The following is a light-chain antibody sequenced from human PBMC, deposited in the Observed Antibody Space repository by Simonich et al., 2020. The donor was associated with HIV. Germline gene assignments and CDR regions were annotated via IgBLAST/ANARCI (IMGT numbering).Light chain of an antibody. Sequence: DIVMTQSPDSLAVSLGERATINSKSSQSVLYSSNNKNYLAWYQQKPGQPPKLLIYWASTRESGVPDRFSGSGSGTDFTLTISSLQAEDVAVYYCQQYYITPHTFGQGTKVEIK. V-gene: IGKV4-1*01. CDR1: QSVLYSSNNKNY. CDR3: QQYYITPHT. J-gene: IGKJ1*01. CDR2: WAS.